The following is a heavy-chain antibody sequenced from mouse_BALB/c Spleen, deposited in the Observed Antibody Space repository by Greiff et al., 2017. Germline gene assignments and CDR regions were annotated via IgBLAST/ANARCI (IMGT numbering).Heavy chain of an antibody. Sequence: EVMLVESGGDLVKPGGSLKLSCAASGFTFSSYAMSWVRQTPEKRLEWVASISSGGSTYYPDSVKGRFTISRDNARNILYLQMSSLRSEDTAMYYCAREGSTMITTAWFAYWGQGTLVTVSA. CDR2: ISSGGST. V-gene: IGHV5-6-5*01. CDR3: AREGSTMITTAWFAY. D-gene: IGHD2-4*01. J-gene: IGHJ3*01. CDR1: GFTFSSYA.